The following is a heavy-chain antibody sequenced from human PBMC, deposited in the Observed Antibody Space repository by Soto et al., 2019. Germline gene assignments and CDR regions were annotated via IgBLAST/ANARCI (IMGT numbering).Heavy chain of an antibody. V-gene: IGHV3-21*01. J-gene: IGHJ4*02. Sequence: EVQLVESGGGLVKPGGSLRLSCAASGFTFSSYSMNWVRQAPGKGLEWVSSISSSSSYIYYADSVKGRFTISRDNAKNSLYLQMNSLRAEDTAVYYCARSSGRSLYYFDYWGQGTLVTVPS. CDR1: GFTFSSYS. CDR3: ARSSGRSLYYFDY. D-gene: IGHD6-19*01. CDR2: ISSSSSYI.